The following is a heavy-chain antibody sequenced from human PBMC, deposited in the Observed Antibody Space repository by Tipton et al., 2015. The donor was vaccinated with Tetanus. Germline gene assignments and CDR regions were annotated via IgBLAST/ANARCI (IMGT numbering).Heavy chain of an antibody. J-gene: IGHJ3*02. CDR2: IYQTDST. CDR3: ARRGDYVFYYESSGYLWGAAFDI. V-gene: IGHV4-30-2*01. CDR1: GGLITTGGYS. D-gene: IGHD3-22*01. Sequence: TLSLTCTVSGGLITTGGYSWGWIRQPPGQGLEWIGYIYQTDSTYYSPSLRSRLTISINRSKNQFSLKLNSVTAADTAVYYCARRGDYVFYYESSGYLWGAAFDIWGQGTMVSVSA.